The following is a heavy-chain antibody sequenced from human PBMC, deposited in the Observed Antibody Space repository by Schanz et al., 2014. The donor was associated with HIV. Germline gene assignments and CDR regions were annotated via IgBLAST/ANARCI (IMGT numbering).Heavy chain of an antibody. Sequence: QVQLVQSGAEVKKPGASVKVSCKASGYKFTSYGITWVRQAPGQGLQWMGVINTNGGGTSDTLQGRVIITRDTSTRTVYMYLSNLRFEDSAVYYCAREKMDTGGLDVWGQGTTVTVSS. V-gene: IGHV1-46*01. CDR2: INTNGGGT. J-gene: IGHJ6*02. CDR3: AREKMDTGGLDV. CDR1: GYKFTSYG.